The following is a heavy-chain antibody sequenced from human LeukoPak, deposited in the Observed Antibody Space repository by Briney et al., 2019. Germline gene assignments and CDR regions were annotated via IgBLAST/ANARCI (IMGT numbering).Heavy chain of an antibody. CDR3: AVQTYYYDSSGYYYYYYGMDV. D-gene: IGHD3-22*01. V-gene: IGHV4-61*02. Sequence: SQTLSLTCTVSGGSISSGSYYWRWIRQPAGTGLEWIGRIYTSGSTNYNPSLRSRVTISVDTSKNQFSLKLSSVTAADTAVYYCAVQTYYYDSSGYYYYYYGMDVWGQGTTVTVSS. J-gene: IGHJ6*02. CDR2: IYTSGST. CDR1: GGSISSGSYY.